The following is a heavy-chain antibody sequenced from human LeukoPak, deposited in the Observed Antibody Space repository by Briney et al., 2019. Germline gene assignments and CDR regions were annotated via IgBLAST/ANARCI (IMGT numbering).Heavy chain of an antibody. V-gene: IGHV1-69*06. Sequence: SVKASCKASGGTFSSYAISWVRQAPGQGLEWMGRIIPIFGTANYAQKFQGRVTITADKSTSTAYMELSSLRSEDTAVYYRARDTKESDYGSGSYSDYWGQGTLVTVSS. CDR1: GGTFSSYA. J-gene: IGHJ4*02. CDR3: ARDTKESDYGSGSYSDY. D-gene: IGHD3-10*01. CDR2: IIPIFGTA.